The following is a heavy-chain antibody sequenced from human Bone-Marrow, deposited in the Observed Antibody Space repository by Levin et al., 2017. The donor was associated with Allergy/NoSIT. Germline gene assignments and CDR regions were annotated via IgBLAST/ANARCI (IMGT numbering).Heavy chain of an antibody. CDR3: ARQIKDYGGITRYFQH. J-gene: IGHJ1*01. V-gene: IGHV1-46*01. CDR1: GYTFTSYY. Sequence: ASVKVSCKASGYTFTSYYMHWVRQAPGQGLEWMGIINPSGGSTSYAQKFQGRVTMTRDTSTSTVYMELSSLRSEDTAVYYCARQIKDYGGITRYFQHWGQGTLVTVSS. D-gene: IGHD4-23*01. CDR2: INPSGGST.